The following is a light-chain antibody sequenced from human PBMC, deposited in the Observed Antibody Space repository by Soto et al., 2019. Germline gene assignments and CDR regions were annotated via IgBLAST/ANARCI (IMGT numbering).Light chain of an antibody. J-gene: IGLJ1*01. CDR1: SSDVGGYNS. CDR3: SLFTSSITYV. CDR2: DVT. V-gene: IGLV2-14*01. Sequence: SVLTQPASLSGSPGQSITISCTGTSSDVGGYNSVCWYRQATGKAPKLTIYDVTNRPSGDSNRFTGSKSGNTAYLTISGLQAEDEPDYYCSLFTSSITYVFGTGTKVTVL.